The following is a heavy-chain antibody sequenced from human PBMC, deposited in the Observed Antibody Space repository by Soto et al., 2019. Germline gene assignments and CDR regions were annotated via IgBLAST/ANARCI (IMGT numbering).Heavy chain of an antibody. CDR3: ARQIYDSDTGPNFQYYFDS. D-gene: IGHD3-22*01. J-gene: IGHJ4*02. CDR2: IDPSDSQT. Sequence: PGESLKISCRGSGYNFSNNWIGWVRQMPGKGLEWMGRIDPSDSQTYYSPSFRGHVTISATKSITTVFLQWSSLRASDTAMYYCARQIYDSDTGPNFQYYFDSWGQGTPVTVSS. V-gene: IGHV5-10-1*01. CDR1: GYNFSNNW.